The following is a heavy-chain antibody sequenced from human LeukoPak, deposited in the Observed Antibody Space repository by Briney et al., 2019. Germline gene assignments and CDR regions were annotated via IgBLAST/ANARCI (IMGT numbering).Heavy chain of an antibody. CDR1: GYTFTSYG. D-gene: IGHD6-6*01. Sequence: VASVKVSCKASGYTFTSYGISWVRQAPGQGLEWMGWISAYNGNTNYAQKLQGRVTMTTDTSTSTAYMELRSLRSDDTAVYYCARLSIAARPYYYYYYMDVWGKGTTVTVSS. J-gene: IGHJ6*03. V-gene: IGHV1-18*01. CDR3: ARLSIAARPYYYYYYMDV. CDR2: ISAYNGNT.